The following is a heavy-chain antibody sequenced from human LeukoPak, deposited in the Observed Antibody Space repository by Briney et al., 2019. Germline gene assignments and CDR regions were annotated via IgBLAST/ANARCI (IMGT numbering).Heavy chain of an antibody. Sequence: SETLSLTCTVSGGAISSYYWSWIRQPPGKGLEWIGYIYYSGSTNYNPSLKSRLTISVDTSKNQFSLKLSSVTAADTAVYYCARGDSSGYYPYYFDYWGQGTLVTVSS. CDR2: IYYSGST. V-gene: IGHV4-59*01. CDR3: ARGDSSGYYPYYFDY. J-gene: IGHJ4*02. CDR1: GGAISSYY. D-gene: IGHD3-22*01.